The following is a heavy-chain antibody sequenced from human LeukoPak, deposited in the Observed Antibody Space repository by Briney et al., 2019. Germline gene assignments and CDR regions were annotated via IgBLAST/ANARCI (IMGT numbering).Heavy chain of an antibody. CDR2: IYSGGST. Sequence: GGSLRLSCAAPGFTVSSNYMSWVRQAPGKGLEWVSIIYSGGSTFYADSVKGRFTISRDNSKNTLYLQMNSLRAEDTAVYYCARGGSYLSAFDIWGQGTMVTVSS. CDR1: GFTVSSNY. CDR3: ARGGSYLSAFDI. D-gene: IGHD1-26*01. J-gene: IGHJ3*02. V-gene: IGHV3-53*01.